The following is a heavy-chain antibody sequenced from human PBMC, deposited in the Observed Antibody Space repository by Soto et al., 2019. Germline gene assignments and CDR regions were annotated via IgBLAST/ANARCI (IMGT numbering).Heavy chain of an antibody. J-gene: IGHJ4*02. Sequence: QVQLQESGPGLVKTSETLSLTCTVSGGSITTYYWNWIRQAPGKGLEWIGYIFYTGSTNYNPSLKSRVTISVDTSENQFSLKLSSVTAADTAVYFCARSPSMIRGVILDWWGQGMLVTVSS. D-gene: IGHD3-10*01. CDR2: IFYTGST. CDR1: GGSITTYY. V-gene: IGHV4-59*08. CDR3: ARSPSMIRGVILDW.